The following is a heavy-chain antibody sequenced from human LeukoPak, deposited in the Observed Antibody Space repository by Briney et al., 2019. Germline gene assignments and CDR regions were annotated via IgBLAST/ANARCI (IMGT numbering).Heavy chain of an antibody. CDR2: IYYSGST. V-gene: IGHV4-31*03. J-gene: IGHJ5*02. Sequence: SETLSLTCTVSRGSISSGGYYWSWIRQHPGKGLEWIGYIYYSGSTYYNPSLKSRVTISVDTSKNQFSLKLSSVTAADTAVYYCARGGDYYGSGSYYAFDPWGQGTLVTVSS. CDR3: ARGGDYYGSGSYYAFDP. D-gene: IGHD3-10*01. CDR1: RGSISSGGYY.